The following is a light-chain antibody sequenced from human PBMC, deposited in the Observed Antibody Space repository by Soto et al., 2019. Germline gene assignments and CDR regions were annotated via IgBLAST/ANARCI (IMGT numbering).Light chain of an antibody. CDR1: SSDVGTYNL. V-gene: IGLV2-23*02. Sequence: QSVLTKPASVAGSPGQSITISCTGTSSDVGTYNLVSWYQQHPGKAPKLMIYEVSERPSGVSNRFSGSKSGNTASLTISGLQAEDEAAYYCCSYAASSTYYVFGIGTKVTVL. J-gene: IGLJ1*01. CDR3: CSYAASSTYYV. CDR2: EVS.